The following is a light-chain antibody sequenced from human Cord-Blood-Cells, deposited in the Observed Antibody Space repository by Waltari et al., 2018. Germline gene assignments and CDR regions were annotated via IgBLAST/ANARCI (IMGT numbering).Light chain of an antibody. Sequence: DLVMIQSPLSLSVTPAETASIPSSSSQSLLHSNGYNYLDWYLQKPGQSPQLLIYLGSNRASGVPDRFSGSGSGTDFTLKISRVEAEDVGVYYCMQALQTPTFGGGTKVEIK. V-gene: IGKV2-28*01. CDR1: QSLLHSNGYNY. CDR2: LGS. CDR3: MQALQTPT. J-gene: IGKJ4*01.